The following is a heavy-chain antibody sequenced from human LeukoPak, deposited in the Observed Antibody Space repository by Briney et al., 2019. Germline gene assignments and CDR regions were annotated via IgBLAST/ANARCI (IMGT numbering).Heavy chain of an antibody. Sequence: ASVKVSCKASGYTFTDYYMHWVRQAPGQGLEWMGRINPNSGGTNYAQKFQGRVTMTRDTSISTAYMELSRLRSDDTAVYYCAREGIEDPHFDYWGQGTLVTVSS. CDR2: INPNSGGT. V-gene: IGHV1-2*06. CDR3: AREGIEDPHFDY. J-gene: IGHJ4*02. CDR1: GYTFTDYY. D-gene: IGHD2-15*01.